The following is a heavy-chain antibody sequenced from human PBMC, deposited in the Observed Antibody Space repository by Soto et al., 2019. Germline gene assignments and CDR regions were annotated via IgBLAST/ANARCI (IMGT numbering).Heavy chain of an antibody. J-gene: IGHJ4*02. CDR3: AKDRKSGSGWYWDY. CDR2: ISGSGTST. D-gene: IGHD6-19*01. V-gene: IGHV3-23*01. Sequence: PGGCLGLSCAASGFTFSIFAMGGARQAPGKGLEWVSAISGSGTSTYDADSVKGRFSISRDNSKNTLYLQMNSLRAEDTAVYYCAKDRKSGSGWYWDYWGQGTLVTVSS. CDR1: GFTFSIFA.